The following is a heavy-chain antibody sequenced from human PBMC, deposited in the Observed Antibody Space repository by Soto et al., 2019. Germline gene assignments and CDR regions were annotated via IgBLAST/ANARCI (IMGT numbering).Heavy chain of an antibody. J-gene: IGHJ6*02. D-gene: IGHD2-15*01. V-gene: IGHV3-33*01. CDR1: GFTFSNYG. Sequence: QVQLVESGGGVVQPGRSLRLSCAASGFTFSNYGMHWVRQAPGKGLEWVAAIWYDGTNKYYADSVKGRFTISRDNSKNTMYLQMNSLRAEDAAVYYCAGGGGQPSVWGQGTTVTVSS. CDR3: AGGGGQPSV. CDR2: IWYDGTNK.